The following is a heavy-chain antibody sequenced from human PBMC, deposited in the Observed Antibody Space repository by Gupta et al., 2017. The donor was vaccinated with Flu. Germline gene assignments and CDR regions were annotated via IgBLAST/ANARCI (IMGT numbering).Heavy chain of an antibody. CDR2: IYYDGYT. V-gene: IGHV4-31*02. CDR3: ARGYCSGGTCYSGGHNWFDP. J-gene: IGHJ5*02. D-gene: IGHD2-15*01. Sequence: KGLGWIGHIYYDGYTYYNPSLKSRVTISLATSKNQFSLKLTSVTAADTAVYYCARGYCSGGTCYSGGHNWFDPWGQGTLVTVSS.